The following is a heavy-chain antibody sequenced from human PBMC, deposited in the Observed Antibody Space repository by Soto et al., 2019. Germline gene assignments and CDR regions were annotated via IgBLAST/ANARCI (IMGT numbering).Heavy chain of an antibody. CDR1: GFTFDDYA. V-gene: IGHV3-9*01. CDR2: ISWNSGSI. J-gene: IGHJ4*02. Sequence: EVQLVESGGGFVQPGRSLRLSCAASGFTFDDYAMHWVRQAPGKGLEWVSGISWNSGSIGHADSVKGRITISRDNAKNSLDLQMCSLRVEDTALYYCAKDLSSGYDGPGSYIDYWGQGTLVTVSS. D-gene: IGHD3-10*01. CDR3: AKDLSSGYDGPGSYIDY.